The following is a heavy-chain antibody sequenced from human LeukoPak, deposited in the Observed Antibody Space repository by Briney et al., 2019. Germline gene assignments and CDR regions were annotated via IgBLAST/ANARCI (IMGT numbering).Heavy chain of an antibody. D-gene: IGHD6-13*01. V-gene: IGHV4-4*07. Sequence: SETLTLTCTVSGGSISSYYRSWIRQPPGKGLEWIGRIYTSGSTNYNPSLKSRVTMSVDTSKNQFSLKLSAGTAADTAVYYCARAAAGTDYFDYWGQGTLVTVSS. CDR1: GGSISSYY. CDR3: ARAAAGTDYFDY. CDR2: IYTSGST. J-gene: IGHJ4*02.